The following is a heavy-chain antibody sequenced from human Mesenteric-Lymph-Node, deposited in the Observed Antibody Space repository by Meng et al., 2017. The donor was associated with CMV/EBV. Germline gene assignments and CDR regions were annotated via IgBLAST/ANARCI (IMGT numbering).Heavy chain of an antibody. CDR2: ISAYNGNT. V-gene: IGHV1-18*01. CDR1: TFTSYG. D-gene: IGHD3-3*01. CDR3: ARGHRLRFLEWLFGGFDP. Sequence: TFTSYGISWVRQAPGQGLEWMGWISAYNGNTNYAQKLQGRVTMTTDTSTSTAYMELRSLRSDDTAVYYCARGHRLRFLEWLFGGFDPWGQGTLVTVSS. J-gene: IGHJ5*02.